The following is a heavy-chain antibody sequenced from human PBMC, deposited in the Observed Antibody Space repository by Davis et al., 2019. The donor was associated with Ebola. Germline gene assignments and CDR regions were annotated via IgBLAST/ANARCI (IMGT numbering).Heavy chain of an antibody. Sequence: GESLKISCTASGFTFGDYAMSWVRQAPGKGLEWVGFIRGKAYGGTTEYAASVKGRFTISRDDSKSIAYLQMNSLRAEDTAVYYCARDLAQLVDFYYYGMDVWGQGTTVTVSS. J-gene: IGHJ6*02. D-gene: IGHD6-6*01. CDR3: ARDLAQLVDFYYYGMDV. CDR1: GFTFGDYA. CDR2: IRGKAYGGTT. V-gene: IGHV3-49*04.